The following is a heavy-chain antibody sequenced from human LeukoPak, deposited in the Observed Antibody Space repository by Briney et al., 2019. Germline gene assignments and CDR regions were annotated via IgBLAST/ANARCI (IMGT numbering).Heavy chain of an antibody. CDR2: IYSGGST. V-gene: IGHV3-66*02. CDR3: ASVGDSSSWCLNY. J-gene: IGHJ4*02. D-gene: IGHD6-13*01. CDR1: GFTFSSYA. Sequence: PGGSLGLSCAASGFTFSSYAMSWVRQAPGKGLEWVTVIYSGGSTYYADSVKGRFTISRDNSKNTLYLQMNSLRAEDTAVYYCASVGDSSSWCLNYWGPGTLVTVSS.